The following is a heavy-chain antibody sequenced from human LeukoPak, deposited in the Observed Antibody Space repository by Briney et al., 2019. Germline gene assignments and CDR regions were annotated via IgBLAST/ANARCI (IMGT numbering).Heavy chain of an antibody. CDR2: IIPIFDTA. J-gene: IGHJ6*02. CDR1: GGTFSSYA. Sequence: SVKVSCKASGGTFSSYAISWVRQAPGQGLEWMGGIIPIFDTANYAQKFQGGVTITADESTSTAYMELSSLRSEDTAVYYCATDRILDYYYGMDVWGQGTTVTVSS. V-gene: IGHV1-69*13. CDR3: ATDRILDYYYGMDV. D-gene: IGHD1-1*01.